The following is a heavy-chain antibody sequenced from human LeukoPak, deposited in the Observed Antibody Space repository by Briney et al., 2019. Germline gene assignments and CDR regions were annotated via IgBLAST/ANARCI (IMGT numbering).Heavy chain of an antibody. CDR2: ISYDGSNK. Sequence: GRSLRLSCAASGFXFSSYTMHWVRQAPGKGLEWVAVISYDGSNKYYADSVKGRFTISRDHSENTLFLQMNTLRAEDTAVYYCARDGGWNFDYWGQGALVTVSS. V-gene: IGHV3-30*04. CDR3: ARDGGWNFDY. D-gene: IGHD3-16*01. J-gene: IGHJ4*02. CDR1: GFXFSSYT.